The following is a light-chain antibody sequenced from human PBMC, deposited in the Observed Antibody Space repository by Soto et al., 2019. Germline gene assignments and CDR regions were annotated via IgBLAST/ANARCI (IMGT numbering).Light chain of an antibody. CDR1: QSITTY. CDR3: QQSYNPPYT. J-gene: IGKJ2*01. V-gene: IGKV1-39*01. CDR2: AAS. Sequence: DIQMTQSPSSLSASVGDRVTITCRASQSITTYLNWYQQRPGKAPKFLIYAASSLQTGVPSRFSGSGSGTDFTLTISSLQPEDSATYYCQQSYNPPYTFGQGTKLEIK.